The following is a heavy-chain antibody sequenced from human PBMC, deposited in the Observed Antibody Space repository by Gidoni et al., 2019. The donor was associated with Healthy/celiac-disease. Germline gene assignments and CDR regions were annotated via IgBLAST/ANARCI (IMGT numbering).Heavy chain of an antibody. V-gene: IGHV1-69*04. Sequence: QVQLVQSGAEVKKPGSSVKVSCKASGGTFSSYAISWVRQAPGQGLEWMGRIIPILGIANYAQKFQGRVTITADKSTSTAYMELSSLRSEDTAVYYCARQTVAPNPGINYWFDPWGQGTLVTVSS. CDR2: IIPILGIA. D-gene: IGHD4-17*01. CDR1: GGTFSSYA. CDR3: ARQTVAPNPGINYWFDP. J-gene: IGHJ5*02.